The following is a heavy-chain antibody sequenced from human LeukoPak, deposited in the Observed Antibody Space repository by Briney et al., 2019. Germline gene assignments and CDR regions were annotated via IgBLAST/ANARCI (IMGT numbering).Heavy chain of an antibody. CDR2: IYTSGST. V-gene: IGHV4-4*07. D-gene: IGHD3-22*01. J-gene: IGHJ3*02. Sequence: SETLSLTCTVSGGSISSYYWSWIRQPAGKGLEWIGRIYTSGSTYYNPSLKSRVTISLDTSKNQFSLKLSSVTAADTAVYYCARGVNSYDSRLDAFDIWGQGTMVTVSS. CDR1: GGSISSYY. CDR3: ARGVNSYDSRLDAFDI.